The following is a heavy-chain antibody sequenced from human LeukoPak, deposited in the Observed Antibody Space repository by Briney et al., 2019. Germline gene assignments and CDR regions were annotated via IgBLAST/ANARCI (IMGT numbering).Heavy chain of an antibody. Sequence: GGSLRLSCAASGFTFSSDAMTWVRQAPGEGLEWVSTITGSDDRTYYADSAKGRFTISRDYSKNTVHLQLNSLRAEDTAMYYCAKGPQLYSGYHPDYWGQGTLVTVSS. V-gene: IGHV3-23*01. D-gene: IGHD5-12*01. CDR1: GFTFSSDA. CDR2: ITGSDDRT. CDR3: AKGPQLYSGYHPDY. J-gene: IGHJ4*02.